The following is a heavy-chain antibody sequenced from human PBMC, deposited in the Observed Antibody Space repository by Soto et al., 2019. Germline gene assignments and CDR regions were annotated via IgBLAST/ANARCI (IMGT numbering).Heavy chain of an antibody. CDR1: GGSVSSCRYQ. D-gene: IGHD2-15*01. CDR2: IYYTGTT. J-gene: IGHJ4*02. V-gene: IGHV4-61*01. CDR3: ARGGNEAYEFEY. Sequence: PSETLSSTFPVSGGSVSSCRYQWSGIRQSPVKGLEWIGYIYYTGTTNYNPSLKSRVTISVDTYKNQFSLKLSSVTAAYTAVYYCARGGNEAYEFEYWGQRILVTISS.